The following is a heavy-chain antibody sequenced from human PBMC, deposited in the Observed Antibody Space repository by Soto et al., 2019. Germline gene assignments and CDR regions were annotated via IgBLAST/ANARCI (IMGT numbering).Heavy chain of an antibody. J-gene: IGHJ5*02. CDR2: IIPIFGTA. CDR1: GGTFSSYA. D-gene: IGHD4-17*01. V-gene: IGHV1-69*13. Sequence: GASVKVSCKAPGGTFSSYAISWVRQAPGQGLEWMGGIIPIFGTANYAQKFQGRVTITAEGPTSTAYMELSSLRSEETAVSYWARTTTNWFDPWGQGTPVTVSS. CDR3: ARTTTNWFDP.